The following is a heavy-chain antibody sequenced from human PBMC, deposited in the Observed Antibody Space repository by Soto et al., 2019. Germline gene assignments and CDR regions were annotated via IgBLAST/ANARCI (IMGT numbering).Heavy chain of an antibody. CDR3: AKDSHYDILTGYSDY. D-gene: IGHD3-9*01. J-gene: IGHJ4*02. CDR1: GFTFSSYA. V-gene: IGHV3-23*01. CDR2: ISGSGGST. Sequence: GGSLRLSCAASGFTFSSYAMSWVRQAPGKGLEWVSAISGSGGSTYYADSVKGRFTISRDNSKNTLYLQMNSLRAEDTAVYYCAKDSHYDILTGYSDYWGQGTLVTVSS.